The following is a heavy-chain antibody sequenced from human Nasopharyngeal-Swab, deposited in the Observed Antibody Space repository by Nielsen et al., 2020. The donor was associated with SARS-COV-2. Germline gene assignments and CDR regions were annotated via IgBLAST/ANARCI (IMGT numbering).Heavy chain of an antibody. J-gene: IGHJ4*02. Sequence: GGSLRFSCATSGFTFTTYGMHWVRQSLGKGLEWVAVIWNDGGNKYYADSVKGRFTISRDNSMNTLYLQMNSLRAEDTAVYYCARAGALSAGTPTSWIDYWGQGTLVTVSS. CDR1: GFTFTTYG. V-gene: IGHV3-33*01. CDR2: IWNDGGNK. CDR3: ARAGALSAGTPTSWIDY. D-gene: IGHD1-7*01.